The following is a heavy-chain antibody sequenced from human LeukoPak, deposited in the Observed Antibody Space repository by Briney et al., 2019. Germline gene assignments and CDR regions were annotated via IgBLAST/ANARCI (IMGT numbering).Heavy chain of an antibody. D-gene: IGHD2-2*01. J-gene: IGHJ6*03. CDR2: MYYSGST. CDR3: ARDLLNHIVPYYYMDV. CDR1: GDSISRCSYY. V-gene: IGHV4-39*07. Sequence: NPSETLSLTCTVSGDSISRCSYYWGWIRQPPGKGLEWIGSMYYSGSTYYNPSLKSRVTISVDTSKNQFSLKQSSVTAADTAVYYCARDLLNHIVPYYYMDVWGKGTTVTVSS.